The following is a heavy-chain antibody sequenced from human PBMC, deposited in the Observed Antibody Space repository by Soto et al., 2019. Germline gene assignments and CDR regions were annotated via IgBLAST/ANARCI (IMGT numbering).Heavy chain of an antibody. J-gene: IGHJ4*02. CDR1: GYTFTSYY. D-gene: IGHD6-13*01. V-gene: IGHV1-46*01. Sequence: PVKVSCKASGYTFTSYYMDWVRQANGQRLEWMGIINPSGGSTNYAQKFQGRVTMTRDTSTSTAYMELSSLRSEDTAVYYCTRDTDLAAGWTFDYWGQGTLLTVSS. CDR2: INPSGGST. CDR3: TRDTDLAAGWTFDY.